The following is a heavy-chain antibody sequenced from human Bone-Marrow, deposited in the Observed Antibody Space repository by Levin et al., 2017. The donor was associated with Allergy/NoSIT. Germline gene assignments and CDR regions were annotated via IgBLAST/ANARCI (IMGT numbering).Heavy chain of an antibody. CDR1: GFTLSSYW. CDR2: IDQDGSEK. V-gene: IGHV3-7*01. CDR3: ARARDFWNNFVSSVSYFDS. J-gene: IGHJ4*02. D-gene: IGHD3-3*01. Sequence: GGSLRLSCAASGFTLSSYWMSWVRQAPGKGLEWVANIDQDGSEKFYVDSVKGRFTISRDNVKNSLFLQMDSMGVEDTAIYYCARARDFWNNFVSSVSYFDSWGQGTLVAVSS.